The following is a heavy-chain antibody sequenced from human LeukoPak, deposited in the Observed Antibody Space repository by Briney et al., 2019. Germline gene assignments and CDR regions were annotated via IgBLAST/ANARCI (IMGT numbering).Heavy chain of an antibody. D-gene: IGHD1-14*01. V-gene: IGHV4-34*01. CDR2: INHSGST. CDR1: GGSFSGYY. CDR3: ARAALPGITGWFAP. Sequence: PSETLSLTCAVYGGSFSGYYWSWIRQPSGKGLEWIGEINHSGSTNYNPSLKSRVTISVDTSNNQFSLKLRSVTAADTAVYYCARAALPGITGWFAPWGQGTLVTVSS. J-gene: IGHJ5*02.